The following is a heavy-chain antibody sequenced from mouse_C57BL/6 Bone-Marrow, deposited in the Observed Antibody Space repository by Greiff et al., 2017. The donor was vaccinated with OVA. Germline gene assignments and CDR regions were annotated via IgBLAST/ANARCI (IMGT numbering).Heavy chain of an antibody. CDR3: ARVPYYYGRGDYFDY. D-gene: IGHD1-1*01. Sequence: DVKLVESGGGLVKPGGSLKLSCAASGFTFSSYAMSWVRQTPEKRLEWVATISDGGSYTYYPDNVKGRFTISRDNAKNNLYLQMSHLKSEDTAMYYCARVPYYYGRGDYFDYWGQGTTLTVSS. CDR2: ISDGGSYT. CDR1: GFTFSSYA. J-gene: IGHJ2*01. V-gene: IGHV5-4*03.